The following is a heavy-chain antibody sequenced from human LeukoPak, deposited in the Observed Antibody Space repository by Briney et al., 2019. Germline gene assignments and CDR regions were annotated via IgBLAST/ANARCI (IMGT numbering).Heavy chain of an antibody. J-gene: IGHJ4*02. V-gene: IGHV4-59*01. Sequence: SETLSLTCTVSGGSISSYYWSWIRQPPGKGLEWIGYIYYSGSTNYNPSLESRVTISVDTSKNQFSLKLSSVTAADTAVYYCASSGEEDSNFDYWGQGTLATVSS. CDR2: IYYSGST. CDR1: GGSISSYY. D-gene: IGHD7-27*01. CDR3: ASSGEEDSNFDY.